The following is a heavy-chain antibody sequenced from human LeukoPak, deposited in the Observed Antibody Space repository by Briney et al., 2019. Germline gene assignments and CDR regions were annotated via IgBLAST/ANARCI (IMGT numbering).Heavy chain of an antibody. CDR3: AAGGQLRYFDWLLPEPYYFDY. V-gene: IGHV1-69*01. CDR2: IIPIFGTA. D-gene: IGHD3-9*01. CDR1: GGTFSSYA. Sequence: GASVKVSCKASGGTFSSYAISWVRQAPGQGLEWMGGIIPIFGTADYAQKFQGRVTITADESTSTAYMELSSLRSEDTAVYYCAAGGQLRYFDWLLPEPYYFDYWGQGTLVTVSS. J-gene: IGHJ4*02.